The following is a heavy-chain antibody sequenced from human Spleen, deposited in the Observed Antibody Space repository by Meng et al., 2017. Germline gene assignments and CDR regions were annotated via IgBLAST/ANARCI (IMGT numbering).Heavy chain of an antibody. CDR1: GFTFSNYA. CDR3: AKFHRDTAMVTGWFDP. J-gene: IGHJ5*02. Sequence: GESLKISCSASGFTFSNYAMSWVRQAPGKGPEWVSVITGSGFSTYYADSVKGRFTISRDNFKNTLYLQMNSLRAEDTDVYYCAKFHRDTAMVTGWFDPWGQGTLVTVSS. D-gene: IGHD5-18*01. CDR2: ITGSGFST. V-gene: IGHV3-23*01.